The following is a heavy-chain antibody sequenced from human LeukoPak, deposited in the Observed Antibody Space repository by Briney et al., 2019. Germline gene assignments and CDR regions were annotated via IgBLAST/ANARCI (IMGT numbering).Heavy chain of an antibody. D-gene: IGHD1-26*01. J-gene: IGHJ6*03. V-gene: IGHV3-23*01. Sequence: GGSLRLSCAASGLTFSSYAMSWVRQAPGKGLDWVSGISGSGGTTHYADSVKGRFTISRDNSKNTLYLQMNSLRAEDTAVYCCAKVGATRYYYYYMDVWGKGTTVTVSS. CDR1: GLTFSSYA. CDR2: ISGSGGTT. CDR3: AKVGATRYYYYYMDV.